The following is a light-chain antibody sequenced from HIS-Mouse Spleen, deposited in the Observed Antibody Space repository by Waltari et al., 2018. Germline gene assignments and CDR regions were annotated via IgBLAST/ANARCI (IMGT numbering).Light chain of an antibody. Sequence: NFMLTQPHSVSESPGKTVTISCTRSSGNIASNYGQWYQQRPGSAPTTVIYEDNQRPSGVPDRFSGSIDSSSNSASLTISGLKTEDEADYYCQSYDSSNQRVFGGGTKLTVL. J-gene: IGLJ3*02. CDR1: SGNIASNY. CDR3: QSYDSSNQRV. V-gene: IGLV6-57*04. CDR2: EDN.